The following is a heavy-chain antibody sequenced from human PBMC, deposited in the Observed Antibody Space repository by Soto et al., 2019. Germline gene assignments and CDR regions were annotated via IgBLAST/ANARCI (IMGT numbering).Heavy chain of an antibody. CDR1: GFTFSICG. J-gene: IGHJ2*01. D-gene: IGHD1-26*01. V-gene: IGHV3-48*01. CDR3: AKKVSPSGDHKNWYIDL. Sequence: PGGSLRLSCAASGFTFSICGMNWVRQAPGKGPEWLSYINYNSKSVYYADSVKGRFTVSRDNGKNSLYLQMNGLRAEDTAVYYCAKKVSPSGDHKNWYIDLWCRGVLVTVSS. CDR2: INYNSKSV.